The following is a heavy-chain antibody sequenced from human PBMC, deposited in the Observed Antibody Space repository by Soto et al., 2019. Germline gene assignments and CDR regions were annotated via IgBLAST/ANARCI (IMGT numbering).Heavy chain of an antibody. CDR3: ARNVPEFCGNALNWFDS. Sequence: QVDLVQSGNEAKKPGASVKVSCRTSGYRFITYGMSWVRQAPGQGLEWVGWIGPNNVRTNYAQKFQDRVTMTIDTSTTTVFLELRSLRPDDTAVYYCARNVPEFCGNALNWFDSWGQGTLVTVPS. J-gene: IGHJ5*01. D-gene: IGHD5-12*01. V-gene: IGHV1-18*01. CDR2: IGPNNVRT. CDR1: GYRFITYG.